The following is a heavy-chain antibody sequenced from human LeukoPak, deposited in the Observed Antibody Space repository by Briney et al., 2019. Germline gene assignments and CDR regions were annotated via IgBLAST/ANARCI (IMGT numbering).Heavy chain of an antibody. J-gene: IGHJ4*02. Sequence: PSETLSLACTVSGGSISSYYWSWIRQPPGKGLEWIGYIYYSGSTNYNPSLKSRVTISVDTSKNQFSLKLSSVIAADTAVYYCALIAVAGTISGWGQGTLVTVSS. CDR2: IYYSGST. V-gene: IGHV4-59*01. D-gene: IGHD6-19*01. CDR1: GGSISSYY. CDR3: ALIAVAGTISG.